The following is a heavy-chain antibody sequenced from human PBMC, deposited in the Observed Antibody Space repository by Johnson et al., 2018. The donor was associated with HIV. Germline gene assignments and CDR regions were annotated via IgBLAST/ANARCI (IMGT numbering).Heavy chain of an antibody. CDR3: ARVQLLADDVFNI. CDR1: GFTFDDYG. J-gene: IGHJ3*02. Sequence: MLLVESGGGVVRPGGSLRLSCAASGFTFDDYGMSWVRQAPGKGLEWVSGINWNGGDTGYADSVKGRFTISRDNAKNSLYLQMNSLRAEDTAVYYCARVQLLADDVFNIWGQGTMVTVSS. CDR2: INWNGGDT. V-gene: IGHV3-20*04. D-gene: IGHD3-10*01.